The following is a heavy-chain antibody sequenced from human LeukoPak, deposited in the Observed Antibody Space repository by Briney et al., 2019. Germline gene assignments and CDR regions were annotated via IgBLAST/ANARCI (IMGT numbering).Heavy chain of an antibody. CDR2: IWFDGSNK. CDR1: GFTFSSYG. CDR3: ARGGLGIGDFDI. D-gene: IGHD7-27*01. Sequence: GRSLRLSCAASGFTFSSYGMHWVRQAPGKGLEWVAVIWFDGSNKYYADSVKGRFTISRDNSKNTLYLQMNSLRAEDTAVYYCARGGLGIGDFDIWGQGTTVTVSS. V-gene: IGHV3-33*01. J-gene: IGHJ3*02.